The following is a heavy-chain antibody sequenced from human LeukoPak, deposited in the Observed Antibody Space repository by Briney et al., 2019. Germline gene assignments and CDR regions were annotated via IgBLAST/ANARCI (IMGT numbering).Heavy chain of an antibody. D-gene: IGHD7-27*01. Sequence: GGSLRLSCAASGIIFSNYWMHWVRQAPGKGLVWVSRINRDGSSTSYADSVKGRFTISRDNSKNTLYLQMNSLRAEDTAVYYCARGLGTPFDYWGQGTLVTVSS. CDR2: INRDGSST. J-gene: IGHJ4*02. V-gene: IGHV3-74*01. CDR3: ARGLGTPFDY. CDR1: GIIFSNYW.